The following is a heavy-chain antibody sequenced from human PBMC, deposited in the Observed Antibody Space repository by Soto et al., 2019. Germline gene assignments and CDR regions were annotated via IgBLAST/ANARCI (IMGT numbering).Heavy chain of an antibody. D-gene: IGHD2-15*01. CDR3: ARVVRGRSFCSGRPPYYYYGMDV. Sequence: QVQLQESGPGLVKPSQTLSLTCTVSGGSISSGGYYWSWIRQHPGKGMEWIGYIYYSGSTYYNPSLKSRVTISVDTSKNQFSLKLSSVTAADTAVYYCARVVRGRSFCSGRPPYYYYGMDVWGQGTTVTVSS. CDR1: GGSISSGGYY. CDR2: IYYSGST. J-gene: IGHJ6*02. V-gene: IGHV4-31*03.